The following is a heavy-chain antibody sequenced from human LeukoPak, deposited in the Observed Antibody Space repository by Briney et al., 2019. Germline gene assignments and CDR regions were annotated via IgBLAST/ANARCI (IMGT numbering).Heavy chain of an antibody. CDR1: GGSISSSNW. V-gene: IGHV4-4*02. Sequence: SETLSLTCAVSGGSISSSNWWSWVRQPPGKGLEWIGEIYHSGSTNYNPSLKSRVTISVDKSKNQFSLKLSSVTAADTAVYYCARPPVQYSSGSAGTGTDAFDIWGQGTTVTVSS. D-gene: IGHD6-19*01. CDR3: ARPPVQYSSGSAGTGTDAFDI. J-gene: IGHJ3*02. CDR2: IYHSGST.